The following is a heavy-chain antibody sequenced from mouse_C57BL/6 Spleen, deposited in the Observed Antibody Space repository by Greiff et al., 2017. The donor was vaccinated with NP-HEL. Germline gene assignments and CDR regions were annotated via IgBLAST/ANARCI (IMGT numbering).Heavy chain of an antibody. J-gene: IGHJ2*01. D-gene: IGHD4-1*01. CDR1: GYTFTSYW. CDR2: IYPSDSET. Sequence: QVQLQQPGAELVRPGSSVKLSCKASGYTFTSYWMDWVKQRPGQGLEWIGNIYPSDSETHYNQKFKDKATLTVDKSSSTAYMQLSSLTSEDSAVYYCARGAPNWFFDYWGQGTTLTVSS. CDR3: ARGAPNWFFDY. V-gene: IGHV1-61*01.